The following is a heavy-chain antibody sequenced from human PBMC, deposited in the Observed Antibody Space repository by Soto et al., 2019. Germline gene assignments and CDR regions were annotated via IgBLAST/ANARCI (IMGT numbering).Heavy chain of an antibody. CDR1: GYTLIMYY. D-gene: IGHD3-22*01. CDR3: ARPLGYDSSGYPAWFDP. J-gene: IGHJ5*02. Sequence: ASVKVSCKASGYTLIMYYIHWMRQAPGQGLEWLGLINPSGGSTTYAQKFQGRVTMTRDTSTSTVYMDLSSLRSDDTAVYYCARPLGYDSSGYPAWFDPWGQGTLVTVSS. V-gene: IGHV1-46*01. CDR2: INPSGGST.